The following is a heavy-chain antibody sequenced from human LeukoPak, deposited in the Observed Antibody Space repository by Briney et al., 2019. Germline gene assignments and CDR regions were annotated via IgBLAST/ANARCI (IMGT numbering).Heavy chain of an antibody. CDR2: IYPSDSDT. D-gene: IGHD6-13*01. V-gene: IGHV5-51*01. Sequence: GESLKISCKGSGYSFTSYWIGWVRQMPGKGLEWMGIIYPSDSDTRYSPSFQGQVTSSADKSITTAYLQWGSLKASDSAMYYCARGGSSPGNWFDPWGQGTLVTVSS. J-gene: IGHJ5*02. CDR3: ARGGSSPGNWFDP. CDR1: GYSFTSYW.